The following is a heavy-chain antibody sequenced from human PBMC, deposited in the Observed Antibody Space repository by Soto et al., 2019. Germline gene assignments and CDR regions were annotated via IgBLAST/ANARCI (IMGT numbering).Heavy chain of an antibody. D-gene: IGHD6-19*01. CDR3: AKGGGIAVAGLNFDY. J-gene: IGHJ4*02. CDR2: ISWNSGSI. CDR1: GFTFDDYA. Sequence: EVQLVESGGGLVQPDRSLRLSCAASGFTFDDYAMHWVRQAPGKGLEWVSGISWNSGSIGYADSVKGRFTISRDNAKNSLYLQMNSLRAEDTALYYCAKGGGIAVAGLNFDYWGQGTLVTVSS. V-gene: IGHV3-9*01.